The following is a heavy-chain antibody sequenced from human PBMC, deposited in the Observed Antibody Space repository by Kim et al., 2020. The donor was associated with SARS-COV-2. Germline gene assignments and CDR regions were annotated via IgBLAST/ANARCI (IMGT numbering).Heavy chain of an antibody. D-gene: IGHD3-10*01. CDR3: AKDFGITMVRGVIIASYYYYGMDV. V-gene: IGHV3-30*18. J-gene: IGHJ6*02. CDR1: GFTFSSYG. Sequence: GGSLRLSCAASGFTFSSYGMHWVRQAPGKGVEWVAVISYDGSNKYYADSVKGRFTISRDNSKNTLYLQMNSLRAEDTAVYYCAKDFGITMVRGVIIASYYYYGMDVWGQGTTVTVSS. CDR2: ISYDGSNK.